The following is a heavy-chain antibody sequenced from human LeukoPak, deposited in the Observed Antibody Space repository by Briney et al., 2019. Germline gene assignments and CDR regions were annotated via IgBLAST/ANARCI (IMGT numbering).Heavy chain of an antibody. Sequence: PSETLSLTCTVSGGSISSSSYYWGWIRQPPGKGLEWIGSIYYSGSTYYNPSLKSRVTISVDTSKNQFSLKLSSVTAADTAVYYCARRGIAAANFDYWGQGTLVTVS. D-gene: IGHD6-13*01. V-gene: IGHV4-39*01. J-gene: IGHJ4*02. CDR2: IYYSGST. CDR1: GGSISSSSYY. CDR3: ARRGIAAANFDY.